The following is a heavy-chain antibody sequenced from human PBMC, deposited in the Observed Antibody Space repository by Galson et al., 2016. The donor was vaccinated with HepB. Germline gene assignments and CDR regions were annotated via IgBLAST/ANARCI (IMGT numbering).Heavy chain of an antibody. CDR3: ATTWFPFDH. Sequence: SETLSLTCTVSGGSIRGTDYYCGWTRQPPGKGLEWIASISPSGSTYYNPSLDTRVTISADTSKNQFSLTLRSVTAADTAIYYCATTWFPFDHWGQGTLVTVSS. CDR1: GGSIRGTDYY. D-gene: IGHD3-9*01. CDR2: ISPSGST. V-gene: IGHV4-39*01. J-gene: IGHJ4*02.